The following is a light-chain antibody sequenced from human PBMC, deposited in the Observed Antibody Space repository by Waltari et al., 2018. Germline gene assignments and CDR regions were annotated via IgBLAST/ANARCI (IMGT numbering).Light chain of an antibody. V-gene: IGKV2-29*02. Sequence: DVVMTQTPLSLSVTPGQPASISCKSSQSLLHSDGKTYLYWYLQKPGQSPQLLIYEVSRRLSGVPDRFSGSGSGTDFTLKISRVEAEDVGVYYCMQGIHILTFGPGTKVDIK. CDR3: MQGIHILT. J-gene: IGKJ3*01. CDR1: QSLLHSDGKTY. CDR2: EVS.